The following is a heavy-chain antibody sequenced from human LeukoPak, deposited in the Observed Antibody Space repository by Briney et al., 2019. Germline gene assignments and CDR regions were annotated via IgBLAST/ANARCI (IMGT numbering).Heavy chain of an antibody. CDR2: FDPEDGET. CDR3: ATRSSSWYGMDV. CDR1: GYTLTELS. Sequence: ASVKVSCKDSGYTLTELSMHWVRQAPGKGLEWMGGFDPEDGETIYAQKFQGRVTMTEDTSTDTAYMELSSLRSEDTAVYYCATRSSSWYGMDVWGQGTTVTVSS. J-gene: IGHJ6*02. V-gene: IGHV1-24*01. D-gene: IGHD6-13*01.